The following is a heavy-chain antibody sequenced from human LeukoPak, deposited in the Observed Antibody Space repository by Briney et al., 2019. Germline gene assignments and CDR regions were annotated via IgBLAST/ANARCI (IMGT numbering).Heavy chain of an antibody. CDR1: GGSISSYY. Sequence: SETLSLTCTVSGGSISSYYWSWIRQPPGKGLEWVGYICYSGSTNYNPSLKSRVTISVDTSKNQFSLKLSSVTAADTAVYYCARVWGSYRYTEGAYFDYWGQGTLVTVSS. V-gene: IGHV4-59*01. J-gene: IGHJ4*02. CDR2: ICYSGST. D-gene: IGHD3-16*02. CDR3: ARVWGSYRYTEGAYFDY.